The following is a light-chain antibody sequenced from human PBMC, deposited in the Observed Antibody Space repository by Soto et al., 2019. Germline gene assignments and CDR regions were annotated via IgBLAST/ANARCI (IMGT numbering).Light chain of an antibody. V-gene: IGKV3-15*01. Sequence: FMSHSPSPLSVSRWERATLPFRASQTVSRNLAWYQQRPGQAPRLPIYDISIRVTGVPARFSGSGSETEFTLTIRTLQSEDFADYFRQQYNNWHSFGQATRLEIK. CDR2: DIS. CDR3: QQYNNWHS. J-gene: IGKJ5*01. CDR1: QTVSRN.